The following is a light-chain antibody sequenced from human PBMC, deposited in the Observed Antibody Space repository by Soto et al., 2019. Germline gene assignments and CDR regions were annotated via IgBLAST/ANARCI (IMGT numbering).Light chain of an antibody. CDR3: QQYNNWPLT. Sequence: EIVLTQSPGTLSLSPVERATLSCMASQSVSNNYLAWYQQKPGQAPRLLIYGASNRATGIPDRFSGSGSGTDFTLTISSLQSEDFAVYYCQQYNNWPLTFGEGTKVDIK. V-gene: IGKV3D-15*01. J-gene: IGKJ4*01. CDR2: GAS. CDR1: QSVSNN.